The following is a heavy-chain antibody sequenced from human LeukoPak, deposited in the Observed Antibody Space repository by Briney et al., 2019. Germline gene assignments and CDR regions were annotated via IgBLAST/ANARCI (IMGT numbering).Heavy chain of an antibody. CDR2: IWYDGSNK. CDR3: ARDQDGSSGYYPIDY. Sequence: PGRSLRLSCAASGFTFSSYGMHWVRQAPGKGLEWVAVIWYDGSNKYYADSVKGRFTISRDNSKNTLYLQMNSLRAEDTAVYYCARDQDGSSGYYPIDYWGQGTLVTVSS. V-gene: IGHV3-33*08. CDR1: GFTFSSYG. D-gene: IGHD3-22*01. J-gene: IGHJ4*02.